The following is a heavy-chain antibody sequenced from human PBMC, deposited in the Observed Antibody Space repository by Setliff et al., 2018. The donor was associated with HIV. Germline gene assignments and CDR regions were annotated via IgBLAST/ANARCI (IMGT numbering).Heavy chain of an antibody. CDR3: ATGPKGDGWAYFDS. D-gene: IGHD6-19*01. Sequence: SETLSLTCSVAGASMTSHYLAWIRQPRGMGLEWIGNIYGSGTTKYNPSLRSRVTISVDKSKNQLSLSLDSVTAADTAVYYCATGPKGDGWAYFDSWGQGTLVTVSS. J-gene: IGHJ4*02. CDR1: GASMTSHY. V-gene: IGHV4-59*11. CDR2: IYGSGTT.